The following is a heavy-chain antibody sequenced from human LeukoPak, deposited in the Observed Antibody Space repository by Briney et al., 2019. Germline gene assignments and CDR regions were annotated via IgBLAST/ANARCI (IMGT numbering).Heavy chain of an antibody. CDR2: ISAYNGNT. D-gene: IGHD6-19*01. V-gene: IGHV1-18*01. CDR1: GYTFTNFG. Sequence: ASVKVSCKASGYTFTNFGISWVRQAPGQGLEWMGWISAYNGNTNYAQRLQGRVTMTTDTSTSTAYMELRSLRSDDTAVYYCARDYSSGWPNFDYWGQGTLVTVSS. CDR3: ARDYSSGWPNFDY. J-gene: IGHJ4*02.